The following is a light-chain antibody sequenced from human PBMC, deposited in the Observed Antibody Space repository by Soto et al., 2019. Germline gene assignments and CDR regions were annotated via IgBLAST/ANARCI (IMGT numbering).Light chain of an antibody. CDR1: SSDVGGYNY. Sequence: QSFLRQPRSVSGSPEQSVTISCTGTSSDVGGYNYFSWYQEQQGKAHKLMIYDVSNRPSGFPDRFSGSKSVNTASLTISGIQAEDEADYYCSSYAGSXSYVSGMGTKV. V-gene: IGLV2-11*01. CDR2: DVS. J-gene: IGLJ1*01. CDR3: SSYAGSXSYV.